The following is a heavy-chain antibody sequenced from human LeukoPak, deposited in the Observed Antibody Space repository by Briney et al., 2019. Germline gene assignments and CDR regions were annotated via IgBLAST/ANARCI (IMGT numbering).Heavy chain of an antibody. CDR2: IYYSGST. J-gene: IGHJ4*02. D-gene: IGHD3-10*01. CDR3: ARHSSGSADIFDS. Sequence: PSETLSLTCTVSGGSINSNYWSWIRQPPGKGLEWIGYIYYSGSTNYNPSLKSRVTISVDTSKNQFSLKLSSVTAADTAVYYCARHSSGSADIFDSWGQGTLVTVSS. CDR1: GGSINSNY. V-gene: IGHV4-59*08.